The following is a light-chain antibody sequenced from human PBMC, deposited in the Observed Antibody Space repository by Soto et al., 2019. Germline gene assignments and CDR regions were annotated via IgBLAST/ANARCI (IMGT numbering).Light chain of an antibody. CDR2: AAS. V-gene: IGKV1-27*01. CDR1: QDISNY. J-gene: IGKJ3*01. CDR3: QKYNSAPLT. Sequence: DIQMTQSPSSLSASVGDRVTITCRASQDISNYLAWYQQKPGKVPKLLIFAASTLQSGVPSRFSGSGSGTDFTLTISSLRPEDVASYYCQKYNSAPLTFGPGTKVDIK.